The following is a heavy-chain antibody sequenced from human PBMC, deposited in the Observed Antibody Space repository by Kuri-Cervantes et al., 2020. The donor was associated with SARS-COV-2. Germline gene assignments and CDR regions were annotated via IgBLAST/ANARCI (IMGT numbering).Heavy chain of an antibody. D-gene: IGHD3-22*01. J-gene: IGHJ4*02. CDR2: INHSGST. V-gene: IGHV4-34*01. CDR3: ARGPWMYYYDSSGYPPFDY. Sequence: SQTLSLPCSVYGGSFSGYYWSLIRQPPGKGLEWIGEINHSGSTNYNPSLKSRVTISVDTSKNQFSLKLSSVTAADTAVYYCARGPWMYYYDSSGYPPFDYWGQGTLVTVSS. CDR1: GGSFSGYY.